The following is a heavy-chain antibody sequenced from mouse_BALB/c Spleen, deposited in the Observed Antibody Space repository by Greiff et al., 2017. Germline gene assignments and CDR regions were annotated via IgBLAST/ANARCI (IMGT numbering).Heavy chain of an antibody. CDR2: INPYNDGT. CDR3: AGLRGYAMDY. V-gene: IGHV1-14*01. Sequence: EVQLQESGPELVKPGASVKMSCKASGYTFTSYVMHWVKQKPGQGLEWIGDINPYNDGTKYNEKFKGKATLTSDKASSTAYMELNSLTSEDSAVYYYAGLRGYAMDYWGQGTSVTVSS. CDR1: GYTFTSYV. J-gene: IGHJ4*01. D-gene: IGHD2-2*01.